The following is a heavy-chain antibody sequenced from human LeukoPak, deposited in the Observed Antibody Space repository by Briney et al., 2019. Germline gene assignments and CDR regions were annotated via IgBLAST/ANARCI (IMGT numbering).Heavy chain of an antibody. CDR1: GYTFTGYY. Sequence: ASVTVSCKASGYTFTGYYMHWVRQASGQGLEWMGWINPNSGGTNYAQKFQGWVTMTRDTSISTAYMELSRLRSDDTAVYYCARGGITGTTRGPTRLNDAFDIWGQGTMVTVSS. J-gene: IGHJ3*02. V-gene: IGHV1-2*04. D-gene: IGHD1-20*01. CDR3: ARGGITGTTRGPTRLNDAFDI. CDR2: INPNSGGT.